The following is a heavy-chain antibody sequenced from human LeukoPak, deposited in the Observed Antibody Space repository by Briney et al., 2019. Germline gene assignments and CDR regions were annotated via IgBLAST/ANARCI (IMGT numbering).Heavy chain of an antibody. CDR2: IIPIFGTA. D-gene: IGHD6-6*01. CDR1: GYTFTSNY. Sequence: SVKVSCKASGYTFTSNYIHWVRQAPGQGLEWMGGIIPIFGTANYAQKFQGRVTITADESTSTAYMELSSLRSEDTAVYYCARDLRVGSSPFDYWGQGTLVTVSS. V-gene: IGHV1-69*13. J-gene: IGHJ4*02. CDR3: ARDLRVGSSPFDY.